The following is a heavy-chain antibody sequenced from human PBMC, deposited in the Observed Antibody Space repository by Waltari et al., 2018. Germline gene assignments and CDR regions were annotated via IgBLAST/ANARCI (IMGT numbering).Heavy chain of an antibody. D-gene: IGHD6-6*01. Sequence: EVQLVESGGGLVQPGWSLRLSFAASGFPFSRYWMSWVRQAPGKGLEGVANIKEDGSEKSYVDSVKGRFTISRDNAKNSLSLQMNSLRAEDTAVYYCARISSTATRDSWGRGTLVTVSS. CDR1: GFPFSRYW. J-gene: IGHJ4*02. V-gene: IGHV3-7*01. CDR2: IKEDGSEK. CDR3: ARISSTATRDS.